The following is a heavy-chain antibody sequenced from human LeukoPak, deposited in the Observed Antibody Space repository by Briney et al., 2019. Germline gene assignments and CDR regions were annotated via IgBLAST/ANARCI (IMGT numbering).Heavy chain of an antibody. CDR3: GKHDSASDY. CDR2: TQSDGYGK. V-gene: IGHV3-30*02. Sequence: GGSLRLSCVTSGFMFSSYGMHWVRQAPGKGLEWVAFTQSDGYGKDYRDSVKGRFTIFRDNSKNTLYLQMNFLRAEDTALYYCGKHDSASDYWGQGTLVTVSS. D-gene: IGHD1-26*01. CDR1: GFMFSSYG. J-gene: IGHJ4*02.